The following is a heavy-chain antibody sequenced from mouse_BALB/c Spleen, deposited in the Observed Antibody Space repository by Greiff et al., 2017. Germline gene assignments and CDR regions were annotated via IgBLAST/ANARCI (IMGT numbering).Heavy chain of an antibody. V-gene: IGHV7-3*02. CDR2: IRNKANGYTT. D-gene: IGHD1-1*01. CDR3: AREIDSGSALDY. CDR1: GFTFTDYY. J-gene: IGHJ2*01. Sequence: EVHLVESGGGLVQPGGSLRLSCATSGFTFTDYYMSWVRQPPGKALEWLGFIRNKANGYTTEYSASVKGRFTISRDNSQSILYLQMNTLRAEDSATYYCAREIDSGSALDYWGQGTPLTVSS.